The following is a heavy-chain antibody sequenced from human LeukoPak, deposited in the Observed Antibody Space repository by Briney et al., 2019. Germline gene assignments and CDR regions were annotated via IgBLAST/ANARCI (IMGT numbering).Heavy chain of an antibody. CDR2: IYHSGST. CDR3: ARKPIINNAWYYFDY. Sequence: SGTLSLTCAVSGGSISSSNWWSWVRQPPGKGLEWIGEIYHSGSTNYNPSLKSRVTISVDKSKNQFSLKLSSVTAADTAVYYCARKPIINNAWYYFDYWGQGTLVTVSS. CDR1: GGSISSSNW. J-gene: IGHJ4*02. D-gene: IGHD1/OR15-1a*01. V-gene: IGHV4-4*02.